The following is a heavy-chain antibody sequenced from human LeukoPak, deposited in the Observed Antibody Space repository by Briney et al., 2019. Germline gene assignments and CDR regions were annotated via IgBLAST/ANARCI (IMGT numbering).Heavy chain of an antibody. Sequence: GGPLRLSCAASGFTFSTYAMGWVRQAPGKGLEWVSGISGSGASTYYADSVKGRFTISRDNSKNTLFLQMNSLRAGDTAVYFCAKHFPYFEYWGQGTLVTVSS. V-gene: IGHV3-23*01. CDR1: GFTFSTYA. CDR2: ISGSGAST. CDR3: AKHFPYFEY. J-gene: IGHJ4*02.